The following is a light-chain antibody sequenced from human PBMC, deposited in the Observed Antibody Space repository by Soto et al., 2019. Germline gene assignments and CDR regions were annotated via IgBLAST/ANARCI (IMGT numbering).Light chain of an antibody. J-gene: IGLJ1*01. CDR3: KSYTTSGTYV. CDR1: SSDVGAYNY. CDR2: DVS. V-gene: IGLV2-14*01. Sequence: QPVLTQPASVSGSPGQSIAISCTGTSSDVGAYNYVSWYQQPPGTGPKLMIYDVSNRPSGISDRFSGSKSGNTASLTISGLQTEDEADYYCKSYTTSGTYVFGTGTKVTVL.